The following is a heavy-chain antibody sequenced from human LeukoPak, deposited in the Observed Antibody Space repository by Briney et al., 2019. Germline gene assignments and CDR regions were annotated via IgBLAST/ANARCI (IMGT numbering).Heavy chain of an antibody. J-gene: IGHJ4*02. CDR1: GYTFTGYY. CDR2: INPNSGAT. CDR3: ARDYQTEAPDY. V-gene: IGHV1-2*02. Sequence: ASVKVSCKASGYTFTGYYMHWVRQAPGQGLEWMGRINPNSGATNYAQRFQGRVTMTRDTSISTAYMELSRLRSDDTAVYYCARDYQTEAPDYWGQGTLVTVSS.